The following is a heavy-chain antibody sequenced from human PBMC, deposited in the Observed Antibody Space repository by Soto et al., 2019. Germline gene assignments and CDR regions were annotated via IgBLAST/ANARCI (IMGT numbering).Heavy chain of an antibody. CDR1: GFTFDDYG. CDR2: ISWNSGRK. J-gene: IGHJ5*01. D-gene: IGHD6-19*01. Sequence: EVQLVESGGGLVQPGRSLRLSCAASGFTFDDYGMHWVRQAPGKGLEWVSSISWNSGRKDYADFVKGRFAISRDNAKNSLSLQMTSLRAEDTALYYCVKDAGSSGWYKWFDTWGHGTLVTVSS. V-gene: IGHV3-9*01. CDR3: VKDAGSSGWYKWFDT.